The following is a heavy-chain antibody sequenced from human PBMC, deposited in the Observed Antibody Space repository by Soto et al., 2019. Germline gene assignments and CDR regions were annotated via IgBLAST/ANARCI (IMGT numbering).Heavy chain of an antibody. CDR3: EGETSYYDRSGSLPFDH. D-gene: IGHD3-22*01. J-gene: IGHJ4*02. Sequence: GGSLRLSCAAYGFILTPYWMSWVRQAPGQGLEWVANIKPGGSEKYYVDSVKGRFTISRDNAKNSLYLQMNSLRADDTAVYYFEGETSYYDRSGSLPFDHWGQGTLVTVSS. CDR2: IKPGGSEK. V-gene: IGHV3-7*01. CDR1: GFILTPYW.